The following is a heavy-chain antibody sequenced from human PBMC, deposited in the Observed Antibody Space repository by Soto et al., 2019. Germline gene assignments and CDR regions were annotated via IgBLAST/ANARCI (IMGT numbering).Heavy chain of an antibody. CDR1: GLTVSGKTY. D-gene: IGHD5-12*01. CDR2: VYDLDVT. V-gene: IGHV3-53*01. CDR3: ATWHLREHDYDI. Sequence: DVQLVESGGGLIQPGGSLRLSCVASGLTVSGKTYMAWARQATGQGPEWVSGVYDLDVTYYADSVRGRLTTSIGSSRTTVSLQMPDLRPEDTALSFGATWHLREHDYDIWGEATMVTLSS. J-gene: IGHJ3*02.